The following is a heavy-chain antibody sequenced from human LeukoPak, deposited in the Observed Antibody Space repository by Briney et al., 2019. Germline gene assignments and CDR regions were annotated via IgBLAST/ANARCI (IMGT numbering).Heavy chain of an antibody. Sequence: SETLSLTCTVSGDSISTSNNYWGWVRQPPGERLEWLGSIYYSGRTYYNPSLKSRVTVSVDTSKNQFSLNLYSVTAADTAVYYCASQGVVGATTVNDAFDIWGQGTMVTVSS. J-gene: IGHJ3*02. D-gene: IGHD1-26*01. CDR3: ASQGVVGATTVNDAFDI. CDR2: IYYSGRT. V-gene: IGHV4-39*01. CDR1: GDSISTSNNY.